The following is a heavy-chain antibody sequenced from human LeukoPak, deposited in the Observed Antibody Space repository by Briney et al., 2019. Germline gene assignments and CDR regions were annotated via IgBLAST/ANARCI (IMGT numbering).Heavy chain of an antibody. V-gene: IGHV1-2*04. CDR2: INPNSGGT. CDR1: GYTFTGYY. Sequence: EASVKVSCKASGYTFTGYYMHWVRQAPGQGLEWMGWINPNSGGTNYAQKFQGWVTMTRDTSISTAYMELSRLRSDDTAVYYCARAAGSPRTPYYFDYWGQGTLVTVSS. D-gene: IGHD6-13*01. J-gene: IGHJ4*02. CDR3: ARAAGSPRTPYYFDY.